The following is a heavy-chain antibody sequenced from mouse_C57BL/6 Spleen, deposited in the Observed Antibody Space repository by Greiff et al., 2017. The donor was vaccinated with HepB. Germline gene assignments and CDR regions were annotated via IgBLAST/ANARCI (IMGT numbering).Heavy chain of an antibody. Sequence: QVQLQQPGAELVKPGASVKLSCKASGYTFTSYWMQWVKQRPGQGLEWIGEIDPSDSYTNYNQKFKGKATLTVDTSTSTAYMQISSLTAEDAAVYYCARNGGLLFDVWGTGTTVTVSS. CDR3: ARNGGLLFDV. J-gene: IGHJ1*03. CDR2: IDPSDSYT. V-gene: IGHV1-50*01. CDR1: GYTFTSYW.